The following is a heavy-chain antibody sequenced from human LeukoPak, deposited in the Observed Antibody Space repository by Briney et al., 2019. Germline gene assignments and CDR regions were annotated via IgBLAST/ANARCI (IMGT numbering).Heavy chain of an antibody. CDR3: ALIAAAGYFDP. CDR1: GYTFTSYG. Sequence: ASVKVSCKAPGYTFTSYGISWVRQAPGQGLEWMGWISAYNGNTNYAQKLQGRVTMTTDTSTSTAYMELRSLRSDDTAVYYCALIAAAGYFDPWGQGTLVTVSS. CDR2: ISAYNGNT. D-gene: IGHD6-13*01. V-gene: IGHV1-18*04. J-gene: IGHJ5*02.